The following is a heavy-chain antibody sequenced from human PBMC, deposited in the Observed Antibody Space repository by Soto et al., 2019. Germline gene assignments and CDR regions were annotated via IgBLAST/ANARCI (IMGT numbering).Heavy chain of an antibody. CDR3: AKELVQFESYGMDV. V-gene: IGHV3-30*18. J-gene: IGHJ6*02. CDR2: ISYDGSNK. CDR1: GFTFSSYG. Sequence: PGGSLRLSCAASGFTFSSYGMHWVRQAPGKGLEWVAVISYDGSNKYYADSVKGRFTISRDNSKNTLYLQMNSLRAEDTAVYYCAKELVQFESYGMDVWGQGTTVTVSS.